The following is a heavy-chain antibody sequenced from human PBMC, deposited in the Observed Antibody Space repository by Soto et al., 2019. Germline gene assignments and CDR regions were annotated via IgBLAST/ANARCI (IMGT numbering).Heavy chain of an antibody. J-gene: IGHJ4*02. CDR1: GGSIRGYY. D-gene: IGHD4-4*01. V-gene: IGHV4-59*01. CDR2: IYFTGNA. CDR3: ARDSPLDNVGNSGLDY. Sequence: SETLSLTCHVSGGSIRGYYWAWIRQPPGKGLELIGYIYFTGNANYSPSLKSRVTMSVDMSTNQFSLNLRSVTAAETAVYYCARDSPLDNVGNSGLDYWGQGPVATVSS.